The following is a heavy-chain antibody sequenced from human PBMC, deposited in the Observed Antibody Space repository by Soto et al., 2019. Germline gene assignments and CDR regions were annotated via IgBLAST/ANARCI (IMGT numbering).Heavy chain of an antibody. Sequence: GSLRLSCAGSGFSFSSYAMHWVRQAPGKGLEWVAVISYDGSNKYYADSVKGRFTISRDNSKNTLYLQMNSLRAEDKAVYYCARDVGVPDYWGQGTPVTVSS. D-gene: IGHD1-26*01. CDR1: GFSFSSYA. CDR2: ISYDGSNK. CDR3: ARDVGVPDY. V-gene: IGHV3-30-3*01. J-gene: IGHJ4*02.